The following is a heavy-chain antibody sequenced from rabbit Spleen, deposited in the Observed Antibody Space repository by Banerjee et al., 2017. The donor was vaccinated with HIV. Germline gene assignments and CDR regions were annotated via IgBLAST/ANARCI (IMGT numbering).Heavy chain of an antibody. V-gene: IGHV1S40*01. Sequence: QSLEESGGGLVKPGASLTLTCTASGFDLSTNYYMCWVRQAPGKGLEWIACIYTGSSGSTYYASWAKGRFTTSKTSSTTVTLQLNSLTAADTATYYCGRGLDYAGYGYGLWGQGTLVTVS. CDR1: GFDLSTNYY. D-gene: IGHD4-2*01. CDR2: IYTGSSGST. CDR3: GRGLDYAGYGYGL. J-gene: IGHJ4*01.